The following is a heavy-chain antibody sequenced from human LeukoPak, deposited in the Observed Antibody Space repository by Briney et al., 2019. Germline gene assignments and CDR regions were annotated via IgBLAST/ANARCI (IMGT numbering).Heavy chain of an antibody. V-gene: IGHV3-66*02. D-gene: IGHD6-13*01. CDR1: GFTVSTNY. CDR3: ARAYGSNSNDY. J-gene: IGHJ4*02. Sequence: GGSLRLSCAASGFTVSTNYMSWVRQAPGKGLEWVSVVYGGNTSYYADSVKGRFTISRDTSKNTVHLQMNSLRTEDTAVYYCARAYGSNSNDYWGQGTLVTVSS. CDR2: VYGGNTS.